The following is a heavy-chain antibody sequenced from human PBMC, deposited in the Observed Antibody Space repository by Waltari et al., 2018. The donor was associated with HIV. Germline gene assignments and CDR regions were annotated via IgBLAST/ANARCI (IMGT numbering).Heavy chain of an antibody. CDR3: TRGPMYKWFDP. Sequence: EVQLVASGGGLVHTGRSLRLSCAASVSKSVHYAMHWVRQRPGRGLEWVSSISWDSVKVTYADSVKGLFTISRDNAKESLYLRMDSLRPEDTAFYYCTRGPMYKWFDPWGQGTLVTVSS. V-gene: IGHV3-9*02. CDR1: VSKSVHYA. CDR2: ISWDSVKV. J-gene: IGHJ5*02. D-gene: IGHD3-10*02.